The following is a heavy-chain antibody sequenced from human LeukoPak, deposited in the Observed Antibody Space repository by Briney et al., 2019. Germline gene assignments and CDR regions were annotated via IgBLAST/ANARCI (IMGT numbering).Heavy chain of an antibody. CDR2: ISGSGGNT. V-gene: IGHV3-23*01. CDR3: AKDRRITMAGTVDYFDY. Sequence: GGSLRLSCAASGFTFNNYAMSWVRQAPGKGLEWVSSISGSGGNTYYADSVKSRFTISRDNSKNTLYLQMNSLRAADTAVYYCAKDRRITMAGTVDYFDYWGQGTLVTVSS. D-gene: IGHD6-19*01. CDR1: GFTFNNYA. J-gene: IGHJ4*02.